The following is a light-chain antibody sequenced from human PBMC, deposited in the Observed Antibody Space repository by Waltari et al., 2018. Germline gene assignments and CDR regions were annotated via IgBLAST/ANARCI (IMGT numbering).Light chain of an antibody. CDR3: QQCYGTPYT. CDR1: QSIGPY. CDR2: VAS. J-gene: IGKJ2*01. Sequence: DIQVTQSPSSLSASVGDRVTITCRASQSIGPYINLYPQKPAQAPKLLIYVASNLQSGVPSRFSGSGSWIDFTLTITSLQAEDLGTYFCQQCYGTPYTFGQGTKVQMK. V-gene: IGKV1-39*01.